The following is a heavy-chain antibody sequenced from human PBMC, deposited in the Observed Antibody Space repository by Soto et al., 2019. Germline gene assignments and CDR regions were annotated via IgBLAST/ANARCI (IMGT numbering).Heavy chain of an antibody. CDR3: AREVLYSGYDRKYYYYGMDV. J-gene: IGHJ6*02. Sequence: QVQLVESGGGVVQPGRSLRLSCAASGFTFSSYGMHWVRQAPGKGLEWVAVIWYDGSNKYYADSVKGRFTISRDNSKNTLYLQMNRLRAEDTAVYYCAREVLYSGYDRKYYYYGMDVWGQGTTVTVSS. CDR2: IWYDGSNK. CDR1: GFTFSSYG. D-gene: IGHD5-12*01. V-gene: IGHV3-33*01.